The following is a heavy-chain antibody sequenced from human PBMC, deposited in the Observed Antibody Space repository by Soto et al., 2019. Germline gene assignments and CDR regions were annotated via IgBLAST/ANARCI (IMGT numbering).Heavy chain of an antibody. D-gene: IGHD3-3*01. CDR1: GYPVTAYY. J-gene: IGHJ3*02. CDR2: INPATGAA. CDR3: ARGGGVGVAGSAAFDM. Sequence: QLHLVQSGAVVKKPGASVTVSCSASGYPVTAYYMHWVRQAPGRGHEWMGGINPATGAAKYTQTFHGRVTMTRDTSTSTVFMELSGLTSEDTAVSYCARGGGVGVAGSAAFDMWGQGTFVTVSS. V-gene: IGHV1-2*02.